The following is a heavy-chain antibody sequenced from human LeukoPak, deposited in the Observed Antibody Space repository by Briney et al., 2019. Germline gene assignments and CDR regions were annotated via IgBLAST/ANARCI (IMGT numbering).Heavy chain of an antibody. CDR2: ISYDRSNI. D-gene: IGHD6-19*01. J-gene: IGHJ4*02. V-gene: IGHV3-30-3*01. CDR1: GFTFGSFA. CDR3: ARPYSSGWYGDFDY. Sequence: PRGSLRLSCAASGFTFGSFAMHWVRQTPGKGLEWVAVISYDRSNIYYADSVKGRFTISRDSSKNTLYLQMNSLRAEDTAVYYCARPYSSGWYGDFDYWGQGTLVTVSS.